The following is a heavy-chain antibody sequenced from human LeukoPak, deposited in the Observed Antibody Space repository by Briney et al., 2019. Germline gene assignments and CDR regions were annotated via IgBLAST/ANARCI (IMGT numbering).Heavy chain of an antibody. CDR3: ARHSGSGWQALGY. CDR2: ASYNGNT. V-gene: IGHV1-18*04. D-gene: IGHD6-19*01. CDR1: GYTFSNYG. J-gene: IGHJ4*02. Sequence: ASVKVSCKASGYTFSNYGISRVRQAPGLGLEWMGWASYNGNTNYAQKFQDRVTMTTDTSTTTAYMELRSLESDDTAVYYCARHSGSGWQALGYWGQGTLVTVSS.